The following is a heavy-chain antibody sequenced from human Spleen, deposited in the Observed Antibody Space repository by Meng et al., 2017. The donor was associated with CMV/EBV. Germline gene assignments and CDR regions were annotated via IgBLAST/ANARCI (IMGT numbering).Heavy chain of an antibody. J-gene: IGHJ4*02. Sequence: GGSLRLSCAASGFTFSSYAMHWVRKAPGKGLEWVAVISYDGSNKYYADSVKGRYTISRDNSKNTLYLQMNSLRAEDTAVYYCARVGGTNCADYWGQGTLVTVSS. D-gene: IGHD3-16*01. CDR1: GFTFSSYA. V-gene: IGHV3-30*04. CDR2: ISYDGSNK. CDR3: ARVGGTNCADY.